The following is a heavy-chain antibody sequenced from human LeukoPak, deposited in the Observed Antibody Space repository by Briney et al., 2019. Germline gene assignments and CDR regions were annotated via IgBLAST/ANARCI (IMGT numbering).Heavy chain of an antibody. Sequence: SETLSLTCTVSGGFISSGGYYWSWIRQHPGKGLEWIGYIYYSGSTYYNPSLKSRVTISVDTSKNQFSLKLSSVTAADTAVYYCARDATGDIDYWGQGTLVTVSS. V-gene: IGHV4-31*03. CDR3: ARDATGDIDY. CDR1: GGFISSGGYY. J-gene: IGHJ4*02. D-gene: IGHD7-27*01. CDR2: IYYSGST.